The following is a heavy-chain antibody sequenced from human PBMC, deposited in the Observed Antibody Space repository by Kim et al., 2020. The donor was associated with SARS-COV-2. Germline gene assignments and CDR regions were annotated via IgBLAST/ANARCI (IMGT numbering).Heavy chain of an antibody. CDR3: SGGVEMSARYYYYALDV. Sequence: SETLSLTCTVSGGSISSYYWTWIRQPPGKGLEWIGCFYYSGGTNYNPSLKNRVSMTVDTSKKQLSLKLRSVAAADTAAYYYSGGVEMSARYYYYALDVWG. D-gene: IGHD3-16*01. V-gene: IGHV4-59*01. CDR2: FYYSGGT. CDR1: GGSISSYY. J-gene: IGHJ6*01.